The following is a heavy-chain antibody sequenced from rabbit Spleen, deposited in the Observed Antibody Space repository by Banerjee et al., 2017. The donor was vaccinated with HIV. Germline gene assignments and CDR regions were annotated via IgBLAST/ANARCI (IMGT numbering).Heavy chain of an antibody. V-gene: IGHV1S45*01. D-gene: IGHD8-1*01. CDR2: IYTGSGGSA. CDR1: GFSFSSSYY. Sequence: QEQLVESGGGLVQPEGSLTLTCTASGFSFSSSYYMCWVRQAPGKGLEWIACIYTGSGGSAWYASWAKGRFTISKTSSTTVTLQMTSLTVADTATYFCARDTGSSFSSYGMDLWGPGTLVTVS. J-gene: IGHJ6*01. CDR3: ARDTGSSFSSYGMDL.